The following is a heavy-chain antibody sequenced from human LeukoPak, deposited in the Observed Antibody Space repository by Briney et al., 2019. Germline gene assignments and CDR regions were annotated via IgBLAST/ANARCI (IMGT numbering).Heavy chain of an antibody. J-gene: IGHJ6*02. CDR2: ISGSGSST. CDR3: ARYNGITTVSYYYYYGMDV. V-gene: IGHV3-23*01. Sequence: QSGGSLRLSCAASGFTFSSYAMSWVRQAPGKGLEWVSAISGSGSSTYYADSVKGRFTISRDNAKNSLYLQMNSLRDEDTAVYYCARYNGITTVSYYYYYGMDVWGQGTTVTVSS. D-gene: IGHD4-11*01. CDR1: GFTFSSYA.